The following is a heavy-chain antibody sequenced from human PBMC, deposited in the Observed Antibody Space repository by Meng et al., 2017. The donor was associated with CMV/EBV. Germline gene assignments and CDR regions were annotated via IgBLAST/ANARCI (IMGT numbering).Heavy chain of an antibody. CDR2: TYYRSKWYN. D-gene: IGHD2-15*01. Sequence: QVQTTASGPGLVNPPQTLSPTWSNPGDSCSSNSAAWNWNRQSPSRGLEWLGRTYYRSKWYNDYAVSVKSRITINPDTSKNQFSLQLNSVTPEDTAVYYCARDKGMVELGSWFDPWGQGTLVTVSS. CDR1: GDSCSSNSAA. V-gene: IGHV6-1*01. J-gene: IGHJ5*02. CDR3: ARDKGMVELGSWFDP.